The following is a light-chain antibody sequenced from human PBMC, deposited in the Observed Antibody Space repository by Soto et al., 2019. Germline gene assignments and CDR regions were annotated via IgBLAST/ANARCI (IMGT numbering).Light chain of an antibody. Sequence: QSALTQPRSVSGSTGQSVTISCTGTSSDVGGYNFVSWYQHHPGKAPKLMIYDVNKRPSGVPDRFSGSKSGNTASLSISGLQAEDEADYYCCSYAGSSTSVFGGGTKLTVL. CDR2: DVN. J-gene: IGLJ2*01. V-gene: IGLV2-11*01. CDR3: CSYAGSSTSV. CDR1: SSDVGGYNF.